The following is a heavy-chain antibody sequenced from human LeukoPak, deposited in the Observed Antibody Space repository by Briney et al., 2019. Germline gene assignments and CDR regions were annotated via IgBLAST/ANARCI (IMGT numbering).Heavy chain of an antibody. V-gene: IGHV3-7*01. D-gene: IGHD6-19*01. J-gene: IGHJ4*02. Sequence: GGSLRLSCAASGFTFSSYWMRWVRQAPGKGLEWVANIKQDGSEKNYVDSVKGRFTISRDNSKNTLYLQMNSLRAEDTAVYYCAREPHSSGWYFSYYFDYWGQGTLVTVSS. CDR2: IKQDGSEK. CDR1: GFTFSSYW. CDR3: AREPHSSGWYFSYYFDY.